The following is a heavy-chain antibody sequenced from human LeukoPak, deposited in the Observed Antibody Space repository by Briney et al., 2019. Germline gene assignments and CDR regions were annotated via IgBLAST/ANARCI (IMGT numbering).Heavy chain of an antibody. Sequence: ASVKVSCKASGYTFTSYGISWVRQALGQGLEWMGWISAYNGNTNYAQKLQGRVTMTTDASTSTAYMELRSLRSDDTAVYYCARDPSYYDILTGYSRPNPFDYWGQGTLVTVSS. D-gene: IGHD3-9*01. J-gene: IGHJ4*02. V-gene: IGHV1-18*01. CDR2: ISAYNGNT. CDR3: ARDPSYYDILTGYSRPNPFDY. CDR1: GYTFTSYG.